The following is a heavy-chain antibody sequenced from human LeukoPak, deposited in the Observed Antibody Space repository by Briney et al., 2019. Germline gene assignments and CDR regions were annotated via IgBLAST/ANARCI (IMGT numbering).Heavy chain of an antibody. D-gene: IGHD2-2*01. Sequence: SETLSLTSTVSGGSVSSGSYDWSWIRQPPGKGLEWIGYIYYSGSTNYNPSLKSRVTISVDTSKNQFSLKLSSVTAADTPVYYCARNHCSSTSCYGRGPFYNYYGMDVWGEGATVTASS. CDR3: ARNHCSSTSCYGRGPFYNYYGMDV. V-gene: IGHV4-61*01. CDR2: IYYSGST. J-gene: IGHJ6*04. CDR1: GGSVSSGSYD.